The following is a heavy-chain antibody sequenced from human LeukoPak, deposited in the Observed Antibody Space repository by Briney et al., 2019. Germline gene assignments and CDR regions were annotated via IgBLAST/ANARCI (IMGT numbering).Heavy chain of an antibody. V-gene: IGHV5-51*01. Sequence: GESLKISCKGSGYSFTSYWIGWVRQMPGKGLEWMGIIYPGDSDTRYSPSFQGQVTISADKSISAAYLQWSSLKASDTAMYYCARPRYYDSSGRLIDYWGQGTLVTVSS. CDR2: IYPGDSDT. D-gene: IGHD3-22*01. CDR3: ARPRYYDSSGRLIDY. J-gene: IGHJ4*02. CDR1: GYSFTSYW.